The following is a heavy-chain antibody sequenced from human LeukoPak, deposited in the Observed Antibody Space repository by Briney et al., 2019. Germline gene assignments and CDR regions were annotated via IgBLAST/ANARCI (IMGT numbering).Heavy chain of an antibody. J-gene: IGHJ5*02. Sequence: SETLSLTCTVSGGPISSSSYYWGWIRQPPGKGLEWIGSIYYSGSTYYNPSLKSRVTISVDTSKNQFSLKLSSVTAADTAVYYCARGLIYSGSYHWFDPWGQGTLVTVSS. CDR3: ARGLIYSGSYHWFDP. V-gene: IGHV4-39*07. CDR2: IYYSGST. D-gene: IGHD1-26*01. CDR1: GGPISSSSYY.